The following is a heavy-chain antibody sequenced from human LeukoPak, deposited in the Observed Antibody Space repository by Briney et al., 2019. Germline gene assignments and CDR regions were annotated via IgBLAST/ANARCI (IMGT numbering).Heavy chain of an antibody. D-gene: IGHD2-15*01. Sequence: PSETLSLTCTVSGGSISSYYWSWIRRPPGKGLEWIGYIYYSGSTNYNPSLKSRVTISVDTSKNQFSLKLSSVTAADTAVYYCAREVVSSPSYFDSWGQGTLVTVSS. J-gene: IGHJ4*02. V-gene: IGHV4-59*01. CDR1: GGSISSYY. CDR3: AREVVSSPSYFDS. CDR2: IYYSGST.